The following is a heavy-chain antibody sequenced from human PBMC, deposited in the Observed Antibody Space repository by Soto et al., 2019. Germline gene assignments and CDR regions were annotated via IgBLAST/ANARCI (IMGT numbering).Heavy chain of an antibody. V-gene: IGHV5-51*01. CDR1: GYSFTRYW. J-gene: IGHJ3*02. Sequence: GESLKSSCKGSGYSFTRYWIAWVRQMPGKGLEWMGTIYPGDSHTIYSPSFQGQVSISVDKSISIVYLQWSTLKASDTAIYYCARPYSTGWNDAFDIWGQGTMVTVSS. CDR3: ARPYSTGWNDAFDI. CDR2: IYPGDSHT. D-gene: IGHD6-19*01.